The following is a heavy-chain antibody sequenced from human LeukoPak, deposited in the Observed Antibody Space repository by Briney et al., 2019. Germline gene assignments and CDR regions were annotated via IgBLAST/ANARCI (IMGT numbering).Heavy chain of an antibody. V-gene: IGHV1-2*02. CDR2: INPNSGGT. CDR3: ARRSIAAAGAFDI. D-gene: IGHD6-13*01. CDR1: GYTFTGYY. Sequence: ASVNVSCKASGYTFTGYYMHWVRQAPGQGREWMGWINPNSGGTNYAQKFQGRVTMTRDTSISTAYMELSRLRSDDTAVYYCARRSIAAAGAFDIWGQGTMVTVSS. J-gene: IGHJ3*02.